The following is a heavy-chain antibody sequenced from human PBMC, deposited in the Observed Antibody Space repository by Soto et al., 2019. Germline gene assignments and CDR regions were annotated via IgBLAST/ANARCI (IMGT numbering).Heavy chain of an antibody. CDR1: GFSLSTSGVG. CDR3: AHEYSSSSGSDYYDYYGMDV. Sequence: QITLKESGPTLVKPTQTLTLTCTFSGFSLSTSGVGVGWIRQPPGKALEWLALIYWNDDKRYSPSLKSRLTITKDTSKNQVVLTMTNMDPVDTAAYYCAHEYSSSSGSDYYDYYGMDVWGQGTTVTVSS. V-gene: IGHV2-5*01. D-gene: IGHD6-6*01. J-gene: IGHJ6*02. CDR2: IYWNDDK.